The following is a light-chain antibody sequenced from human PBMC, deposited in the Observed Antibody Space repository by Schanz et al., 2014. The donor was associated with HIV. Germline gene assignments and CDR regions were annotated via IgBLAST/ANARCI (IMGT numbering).Light chain of an antibody. CDR2: WAS. J-gene: IGKJ2*01. V-gene: IGKV4-1*01. CDR1: QSVFYISNNKNY. CDR3: QQYYGTPPYT. Sequence: DIVMAQSPDSLAVSLGERATIHCKSSQSVFYISNNKNYLAWYQQKPRQPPKLLIYWASTRESGVPDRFNGSGSGTDFTLTISSLQAEDVAVYYCQQYYGTPPYTFGQGTKLEIK.